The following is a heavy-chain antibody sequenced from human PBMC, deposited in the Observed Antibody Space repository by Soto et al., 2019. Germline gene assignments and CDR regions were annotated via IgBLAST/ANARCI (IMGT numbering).Heavy chain of an antibody. V-gene: IGHV3-11*05. CDR1: GFTFSAYY. CDR2: ISSSSSYT. Sequence: QVQLVESGGGLVKPGGSLRLSCAASGFTFSAYYMSWIRQAPGKGLEWVSYISSSSSYTNYADSVKGRFTISRDNAKNSLCLQVDDTRAEYSAVDYRARVRHDAFDIWGQGTMVTVSS. CDR3: ARVRHDAFDI. J-gene: IGHJ3*02.